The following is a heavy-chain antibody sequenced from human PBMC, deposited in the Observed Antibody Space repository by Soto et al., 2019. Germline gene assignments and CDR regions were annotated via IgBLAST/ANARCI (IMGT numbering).Heavy chain of an antibody. D-gene: IGHD6-13*01. CDR3: ARGGDSSRTGWFDP. CDR2: IAYSGTT. CDR1: GGAINSYY. Sequence: QVRLHESGPGLVKPSETLSLTCTVSGGAINSYYCSWIRQSPGKGLEWLGYIAYSGTTKYNPSLKSRVTISSDTPKSQLSLKLKAVTAAQTAVYYCARGGDSSRTGWFDPWGQGTLVTASS. V-gene: IGHV4-59*01. J-gene: IGHJ5*02.